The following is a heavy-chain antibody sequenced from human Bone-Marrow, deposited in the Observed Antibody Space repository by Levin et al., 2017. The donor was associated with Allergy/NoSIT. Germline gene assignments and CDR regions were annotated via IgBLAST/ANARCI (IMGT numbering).Heavy chain of an antibody. CDR1: GFRFSGYS. D-gene: IGHD5-12*01. CDR2: INDRGGNA. Sequence: HTSETLSLTCVASGFRFSGYSMHWVRQAQGKGLEYVATINDRGGNAYYGDSVRGRFTVSRDDSTNAVFLQMGSLRDDDTGIYYCARGLGGSGFDVSDRWGQGTLVTVS. CDR3: ARGLGGSGFDVSDR. V-gene: IGHV3-64*02. J-gene: IGHJ4*02.